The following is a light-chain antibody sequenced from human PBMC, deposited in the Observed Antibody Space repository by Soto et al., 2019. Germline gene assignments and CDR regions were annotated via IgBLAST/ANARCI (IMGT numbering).Light chain of an antibody. CDR2: EGS. CDR1: SSDVGGYIL. CDR3: GTWDSSLSAGV. J-gene: IGLJ3*02. V-gene: IGLV2-14*02. Sequence: QSALTQPASVSGSPGQSITISCTGTSSDVGGYILVSWYQQHPGKAPKLMIYEGSKRPSGIPDRFSGSKSDTSATLGITGLQTGDEADYYCGTWDSSLSAGVFGGGTKVTVL.